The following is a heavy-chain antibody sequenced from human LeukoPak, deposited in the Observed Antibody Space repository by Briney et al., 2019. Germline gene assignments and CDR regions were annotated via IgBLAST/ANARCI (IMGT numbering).Heavy chain of an antibody. CDR3: ARELSQIVWGGLDT. J-gene: IGHJ5*02. CDR2: IQNDASTE. D-gene: IGHD2-21*01. Sequence: GGSLRLSCAASGFIFSHYGMHWVRQAPGKGLEWVAVIQNDASTENFADSVKGRFTISRDNSKNTVFPQMNSLRVEDTALYYCARELSQIVWGGLDTGGQGALVSVSS. V-gene: IGHV3-33*05. CDR1: GFIFSHYG.